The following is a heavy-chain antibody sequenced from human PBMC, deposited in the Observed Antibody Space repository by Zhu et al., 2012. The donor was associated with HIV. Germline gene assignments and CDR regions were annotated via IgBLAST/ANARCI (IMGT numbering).Heavy chain of an antibody. CDR1: GRSFSSYY. D-gene: IGHD2-8*01. Sequence: QVQLQQWGAGLLRPSETLSLTCAVYGRSFSSYYWSWIRQPPGKGLEWIAEINHSGSTNYNPSLKSRVTVSVYTSKSQFSLKMSSVTAADTAVYYCARHGLGYASKWYRGNWYFDVWGRGTLVTVSS. J-gene: IGHJ2*01. CDR2: INHSGST. CDR3: ARHGLGYASKWYRGNWYFDV. V-gene: IGHV4-34*01.